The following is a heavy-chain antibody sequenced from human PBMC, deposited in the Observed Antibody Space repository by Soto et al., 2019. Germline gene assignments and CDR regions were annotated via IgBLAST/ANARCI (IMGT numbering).Heavy chain of an antibody. V-gene: IGHV1-2*02. CDR1: GYSFTGHY. CDR3: AIVAVPGRAFDV. CDR2: IDPDSGGT. D-gene: IGHD5-12*01. Sequence: ASVKVSCKASGYSFTGHYMHWVRQAPGQGLEWLGWIDPDSGGTNYEQKFQGRVTMTRDTSIRTAYMELSRLKSDDTAVYYCAIVAVPGRAFDVWGQGTMVTVSS. J-gene: IGHJ3*01.